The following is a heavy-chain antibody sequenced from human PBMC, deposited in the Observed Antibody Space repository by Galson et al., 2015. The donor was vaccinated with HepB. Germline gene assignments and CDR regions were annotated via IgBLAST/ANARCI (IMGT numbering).Heavy chain of an antibody. Sequence: SVKVSCKASGYTFTGYYMHWVRQAPGQGLEWMGWINPNSGGTNYAQKFQGRVTMTRDTSISTAYMELSRLRSDDTAVYYCARDPGAGMQQLWFRHKSNNWFDPWGQGTLVTVSS. V-gene: IGHV1-2*02. D-gene: IGHD6-13*01. CDR2: INPNSGGT. J-gene: IGHJ5*02. CDR3: ARDPGAGMQQLWFRHKSNNWFDP. CDR1: GYTFTGYY.